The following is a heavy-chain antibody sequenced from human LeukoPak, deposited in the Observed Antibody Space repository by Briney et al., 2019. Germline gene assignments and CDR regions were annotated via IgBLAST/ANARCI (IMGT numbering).Heavy chain of an antibody. CDR2: IIPILGIA. J-gene: IGHJ6*02. CDR3: ASSSQLANYYYYGMDV. V-gene: IGHV1-69*04. Sequence: SVKVSCKASGGTFSSYAISWVRQAPGQGLEWMGRIIPILGIANYAQKFQGRVTITADKSTSTAYMELSSLRSEDTAVYYCASSSQLANYYYYGMDVWGQGTTVTVSS. CDR1: GGTFSSYA. D-gene: IGHD6-6*01.